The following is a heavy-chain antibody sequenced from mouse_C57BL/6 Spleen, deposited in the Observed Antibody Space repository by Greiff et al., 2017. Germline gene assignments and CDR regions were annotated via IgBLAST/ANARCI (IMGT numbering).Heavy chain of an antibody. Sequence: QVQLQQSGAELAKPGASVKLSCKASGYTFTSYWMHWVKQRPGQGLEWIGNINPSSGYTKYNQKFKDKATLTADKSSSTAYMQLSSLTYDDSAVYSCARSPWGNYAMDYWGQGTSVTVSS. J-gene: IGHJ4*01. V-gene: IGHV1-7*01. CDR2: INPSSGYT. CDR3: ARSPWGNYAMDY. CDR1: GYTFTSYW.